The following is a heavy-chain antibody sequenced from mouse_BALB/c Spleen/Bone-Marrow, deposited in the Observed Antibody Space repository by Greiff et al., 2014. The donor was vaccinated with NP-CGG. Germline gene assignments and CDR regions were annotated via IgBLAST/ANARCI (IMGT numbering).Heavy chain of an antibody. D-gene: IGHD2-3*01. V-gene: IGHV5-9-3*01. J-gene: IGHJ2*01. Sequence: EVQGVESGGGLVKPGGSLKLSCAASGFTFSNYAMSWVRQTPEKRLEWVAIISSGGSYIYYPDSVKGRFTISRDNAKTILYLQMSSLRSEDTAMYYCARQDGFDYWGQGTTLTVSS. CDR2: ISSGGSYI. CDR1: GFTFSNYA. CDR3: ARQDGFDY.